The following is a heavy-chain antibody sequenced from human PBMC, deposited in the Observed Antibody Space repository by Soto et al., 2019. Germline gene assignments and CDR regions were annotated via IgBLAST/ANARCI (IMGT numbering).Heavy chain of an antibody. CDR3: ARERSYGLSSVGGTQLYYFDY. V-gene: IGHV1-69*13. CDR2: IIPICGTA. D-gene: IGHD5-18*01. CDR1: GGTFSSYA. Sequence: AAVKVSCKASGGTFSSYAISWVRQAPGQGRELMGGIIPICGTANYAQKCQGRVTITADESTSTAYMELSSLRSEDTAVYYCARERSYGLSSVGGTQLYYFDYWGQGTLVTVSS. J-gene: IGHJ4*02.